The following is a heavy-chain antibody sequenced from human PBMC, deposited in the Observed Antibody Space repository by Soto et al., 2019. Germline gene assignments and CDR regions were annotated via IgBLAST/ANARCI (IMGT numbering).Heavy chain of an antibody. J-gene: IGHJ4*02. CDR2: INHSGST. CDR1: GGSFSGYY. D-gene: IGHD3-16*01. V-gene: IGHV4-34*01. Sequence: SETLSLTCAVYGGSFSGYYWSWIRQPPGKGLEWIGEINHSGSTNYNPSLKSRVTISVDTSKNQFSLKLGSVTAADTAVYYCASTLRDYWGQGTLVTVSS. CDR3: ASTLRDY.